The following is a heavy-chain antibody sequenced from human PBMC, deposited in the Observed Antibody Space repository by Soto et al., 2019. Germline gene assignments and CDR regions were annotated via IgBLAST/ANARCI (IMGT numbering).Heavy chain of an antibody. V-gene: IGHV1-8*02. Sequence: ASVKVSCKASGYTFISYDINWVRQATGQGPEWMGWMSPNSGNTGYAQKFQGRVTMTRNTSISTAYMELSSLRSEDTAVYYCIRRGALTYNWFDPWGQGTLVTVSS. CDR3: IRRGALTYNWFDP. J-gene: IGHJ5*02. D-gene: IGHD3-16*01. CDR2: MSPNSGNT. CDR1: GYTFISYD.